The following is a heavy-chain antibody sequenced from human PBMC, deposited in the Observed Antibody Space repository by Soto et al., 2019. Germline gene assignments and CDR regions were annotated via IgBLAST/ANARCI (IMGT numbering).Heavy chain of an antibody. CDR3: ARGEGATIGYFDY. CDR2: ISYDGSNK. V-gene: IGHV3-30-3*01. Sequence: QVQLVESGGGVVQPGRSLRLSCAASGFTFSSYAMHWFRQAPGKGLEWVAVISYDGSNKYYADSVKGRFTISRDNSKNTLYLQMNSLRAEDTAVYYCARGEGATIGYFDYWGQGTLVTVSS. J-gene: IGHJ4*02. CDR1: GFTFSSYA. D-gene: IGHD1-26*01.